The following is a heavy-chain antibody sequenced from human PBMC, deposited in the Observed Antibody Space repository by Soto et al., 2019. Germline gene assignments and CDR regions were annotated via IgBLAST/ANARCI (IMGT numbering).Heavy chain of an antibody. CDR1: GYTFASYY. CDR3: ARDPHRITILGVYMDV. J-gene: IGHJ6*03. Sequence: ASLKVSCKASGYTFASYYMHWVRQAPGQGLEWMGIINPSGGSTSYAQKFQGRVTMTRDTSTSTVYMELSSLRSEDTAVYYCARDPHRITILGVYMDVWGKGTTVTVSS. D-gene: IGHD3-3*01. V-gene: IGHV1-46*03. CDR2: INPSGGST.